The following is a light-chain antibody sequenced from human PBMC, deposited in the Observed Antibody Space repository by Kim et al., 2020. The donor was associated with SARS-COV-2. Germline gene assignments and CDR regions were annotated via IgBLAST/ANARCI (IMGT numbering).Light chain of an antibody. CDR1: NMGTKN. CDR2: GDS. CDR3: QVWDSSTGV. V-gene: IGLV3-9*01. J-gene: IGLJ3*02. Sequence: VALGPKARITCGGNNMGTKNVHWFQQKPGQAPVLVICGDSNRPSGIPERFSGSSSGNTATLTISRAQPGDEADYYCQVWDSSTGVFGGGTKLTVL.